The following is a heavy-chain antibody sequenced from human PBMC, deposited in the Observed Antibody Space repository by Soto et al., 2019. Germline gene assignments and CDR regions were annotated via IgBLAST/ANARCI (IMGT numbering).Heavy chain of an antibody. CDR2: ISAYNGNT. CDR1: GYTFTSYG. V-gene: IGHV1-18*01. J-gene: IGHJ3*02. CDR3: ARGRASSGSYPNAFDI. D-gene: IGHD1-26*01. Sequence: EASVKVSCKASGYTFTSYGISWVRQAPGQGLEWMGWISAYNGNTNYAQKLQGRVTMTTDTSTSTAYMELRSLRSDDTAVYYCARGRASSGSYPNAFDIWGQGTMVTVSS.